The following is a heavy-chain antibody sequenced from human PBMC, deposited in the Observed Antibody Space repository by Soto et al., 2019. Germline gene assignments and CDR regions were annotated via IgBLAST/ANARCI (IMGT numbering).Heavy chain of an antibody. D-gene: IGHD1-26*01. CDR2: IICSSGAT. CDR3: VRDGGNYHFDY. V-gene: IGHV1-46*01. J-gene: IGHJ4*02. CDR1: GYPFTGSY. Sequence: QVQLMQSGAEVKKPGASVKISCKASGYPFTGSYIHWVRQAPGQGPEWMGRIICSSGATIYAQNLQGRATLTRDTPRTTAYMELSSLTSEDTATYFCVRDGGNYHFDYWGQGTLVTVSS.